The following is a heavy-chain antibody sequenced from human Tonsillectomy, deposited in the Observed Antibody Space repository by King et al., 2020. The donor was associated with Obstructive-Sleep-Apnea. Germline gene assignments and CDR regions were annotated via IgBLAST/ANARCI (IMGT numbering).Heavy chain of an antibody. Sequence: QLVESGGGVVQPGESLRLSCAASGFTFSSYWMAWVRQAPGTGLEWVANIKQDGIEEYYVDSVKGRFPIYSDNARKSLNLQMNSLRAEDTGVYYCAREDRDYGDYGFDYWGQGTLVTVSS. D-gene: IGHD4-17*01. CDR2: IKQDGIEE. J-gene: IGHJ4*02. V-gene: IGHV3-7*01. CDR1: GFTFSSYW. CDR3: AREDRDYGDYGFDY.